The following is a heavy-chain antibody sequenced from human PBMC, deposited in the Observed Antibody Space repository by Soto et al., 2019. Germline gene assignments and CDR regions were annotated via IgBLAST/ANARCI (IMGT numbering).Heavy chain of an antibody. CDR3: ARPRQGLLWFGELFGPFDI. CDR2: IDPSDSYT. Sequence: GESLKISCKGSGYSFTSYWISWVRQMPGKGLEWMGRIDPSDSYTNYSPSFQGHVTISADKSISTAYLQWSSLKASDTAMYYCARPRQGLLWFGELFGPFDIWGQGTMVT. CDR1: GYSFTSYW. J-gene: IGHJ3*02. D-gene: IGHD3-10*01. V-gene: IGHV5-10-1*01.